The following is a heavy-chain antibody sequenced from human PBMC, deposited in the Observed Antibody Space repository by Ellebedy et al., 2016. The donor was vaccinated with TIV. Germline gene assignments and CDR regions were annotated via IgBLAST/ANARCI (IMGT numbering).Heavy chain of an antibody. D-gene: IGHD3-10*01. J-gene: IGHJ6*02. CDR2: ISYDGSNK. CDR1: GFTFSSYS. V-gene: IGHV3-30*03. Sequence: GGSLRLXCAASGFTFSSYSMNWVRQAPGKGLEWVAVISYDGSNKYYADSVKGRFTISRDNSKNTLYLQMNSLRAEDTAVYYCARVNLPHPGSYYIWTNYYYYGMDVWGQGTTVTVSS. CDR3: ARVNLPHPGSYYIWTNYYYYGMDV.